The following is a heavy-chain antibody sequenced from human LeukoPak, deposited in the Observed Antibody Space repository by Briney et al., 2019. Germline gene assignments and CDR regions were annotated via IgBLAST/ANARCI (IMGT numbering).Heavy chain of an antibody. V-gene: IGHV5-51*01. Sequence: GESLKISCKGSGYRFTSYWIVWVRQMPGKGLEWMGIIYPGDSNIRYSPSFQDQVTISADNSISTAYLQWSSLKASDTAMYYCARHSGSYYIEYYFDYWGQGTLVTVSS. CDR2: IYPGDSNI. CDR1: GYRFTSYW. J-gene: IGHJ4*02. CDR3: ARHSGSYYIEYYFDY. D-gene: IGHD1-26*01.